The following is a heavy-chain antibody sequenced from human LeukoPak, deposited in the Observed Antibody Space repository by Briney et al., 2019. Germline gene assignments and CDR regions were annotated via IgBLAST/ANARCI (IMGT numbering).Heavy chain of an antibody. V-gene: IGHV4-31*02. Sequence: SETLFLTCRVSGASVSSDGYYWSWVRQHPGKGLQWIGYIYYRGTTFYKPSLKSRVSISIDTSTNQFSLKLSSVTVADTAVCYCARWVDAFDVWGQGTMVTVSS. J-gene: IGHJ3*01. CDR2: IYYRGTT. CDR3: ARWVDAFDV. CDR1: GASVSSDGYY.